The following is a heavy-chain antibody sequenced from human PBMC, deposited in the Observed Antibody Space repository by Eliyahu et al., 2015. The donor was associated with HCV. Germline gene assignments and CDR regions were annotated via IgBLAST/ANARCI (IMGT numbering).Heavy chain of an antibody. CDR3: ARGRPLLPRLDF. CDR1: NVSLTXYH. V-gene: IGHV4-34*02. J-gene: IGHJ4*02. D-gene: IGHD2-21*01. CDR2: INQIGGP. Sequence: QVQEQQWGAGLLKPSXTLXLXCDIYNVSLTXYHWXWIRQPPGKGLEWIGEINQIGGPSYSPSLKSRVTISLDASKKQFSLKLNSVTAADTAIYYCARGRPLLPRLDFWGQGTLVTVSS.